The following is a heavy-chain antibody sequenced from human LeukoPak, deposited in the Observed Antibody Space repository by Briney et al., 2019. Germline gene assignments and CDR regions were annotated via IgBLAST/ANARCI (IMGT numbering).Heavy chain of an antibody. CDR2: ISAYNGNT. Sequence: GASVKVSCKASGYTFTSYGISWVRRAPGQGLEWMGWISAYNGNTNYAQKLQGRVTMTTDTSTSTAYMELSRLRSDDTAVYYCARVRYYDSSGKYYFDYWGQGTLVTVSS. J-gene: IGHJ4*02. CDR1: GYTFTSYG. CDR3: ARVRYYDSSGKYYFDY. D-gene: IGHD3-22*01. V-gene: IGHV1-18*01.